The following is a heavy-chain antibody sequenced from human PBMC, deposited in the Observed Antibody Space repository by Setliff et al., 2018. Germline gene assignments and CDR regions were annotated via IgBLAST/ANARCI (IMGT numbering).Heavy chain of an antibody. D-gene: IGHD6-19*01. Sequence: PGESLTISCAASGFTVSSNYMSWVRQAPGKGLEWVSVIYSGGSTYYADSVKGRFTISRDNSKNTLYLQMNSLRAEDTAVYYCARGSVAGINDAFDIWGQGTMVTVSS. CDR1: GFTVSSNY. V-gene: IGHV3-53*01. CDR2: IYSGGST. J-gene: IGHJ3*02. CDR3: ARGSVAGINDAFDI.